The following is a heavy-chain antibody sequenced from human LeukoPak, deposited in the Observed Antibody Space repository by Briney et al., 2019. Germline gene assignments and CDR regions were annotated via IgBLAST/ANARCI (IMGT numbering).Heavy chain of an antibody. J-gene: IGHJ4*02. Sequence: GESLKISCKGSGYSFTSYWIGWVRQMPGKGPEWMGIIYPGDSDTEYSPSFQGQVTISVDKSISTAFLQWNSLKASDNAMYYCARSGVSMVRGAYDYWGQGTLVTVSS. D-gene: IGHD3-10*01. V-gene: IGHV5-51*01. CDR1: GYSFTSYW. CDR2: IYPGDSDT. CDR3: ARSGVSMVRGAYDY.